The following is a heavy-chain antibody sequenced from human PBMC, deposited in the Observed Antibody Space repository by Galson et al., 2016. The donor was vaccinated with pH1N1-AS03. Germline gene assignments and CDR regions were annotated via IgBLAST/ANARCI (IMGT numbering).Heavy chain of an antibody. CDR2: IHPGGDT. D-gene: IGHD3-3*01. J-gene: IGHJ6*02. CDR3: AGDEGFAHGINV. V-gene: IGHV3-66*02. Sequence: SLRLSCAATGFTVSSGYHMSWVRQAPGKGLEWVSVIHPGGDTYNADSVKGRFTISRDNFENMVYLQMNSLRPEDTAVYYCAGDEGFAHGINVWGQGTTVTVSS. CDR1: GFTVSSGY.